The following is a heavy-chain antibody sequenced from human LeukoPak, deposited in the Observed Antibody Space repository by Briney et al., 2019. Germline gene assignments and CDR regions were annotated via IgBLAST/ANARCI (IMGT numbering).Heavy chain of an antibody. CDR2: INPNSGGT. D-gene: IGHD1-26*01. CDR3: ARASEWELSHY. CDR1: GGTFSSYA. J-gene: IGHJ4*02. Sequence: ASVKVSCKASGGTFSSYAISWVRQAPGQGLEWMGWINPNSGGTNYAQKFQGRVTMTRDTSISTAYMELSRLRSDDTAVYYCARASEWELSHYWGQGTLVTVSS. V-gene: IGHV1-2*02.